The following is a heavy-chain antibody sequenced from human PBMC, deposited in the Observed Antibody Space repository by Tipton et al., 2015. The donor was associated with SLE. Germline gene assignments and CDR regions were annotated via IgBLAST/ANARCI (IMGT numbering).Heavy chain of an antibody. CDR2: IYYSGST. V-gene: IGHV4-59*11. CDR1: GGSISSHY. Sequence: LRLSCTVSGGSISSHYWSWIRQPPGKGLEWIGYIYYSGSTNYNPSLKSRVTMSVDTSKKQFSLKLNSVTAADTAVYFCALGKLPEIYWGQGTLVTVSS. CDR3: ALGKLPEIY. J-gene: IGHJ4*02. D-gene: IGHD5-24*01.